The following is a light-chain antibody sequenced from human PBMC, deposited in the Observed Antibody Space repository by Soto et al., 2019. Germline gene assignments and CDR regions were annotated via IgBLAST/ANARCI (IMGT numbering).Light chain of an antibody. CDR1: QSVTSNY. CDR3: QQYGTSPPLT. CDR2: DAS. Sequence: EIVLTQSPGTLSLSPGERATLSCRASQSVTSNYLAWYQHKPGQAPRLLIYDASGRATGIPDRFSGSGSATDFTLTISRLEPEDFAVYYCQQYGTSPPLTFGGGTKVDIK. J-gene: IGKJ4*01. V-gene: IGKV3-20*01.